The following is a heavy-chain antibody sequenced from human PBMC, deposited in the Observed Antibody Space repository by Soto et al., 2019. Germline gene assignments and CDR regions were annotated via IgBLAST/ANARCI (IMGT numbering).Heavy chain of an antibody. D-gene: IGHD3-22*01. V-gene: IGHV1-2*02. CDR1: GYTFTGYY. CDR2: INPNSGGT. J-gene: IGHJ5*02. Sequence: AASVKVSCKASGYTFTGYYMHWVRQAPGQGLEWMGWINPNSGGTNYAQKFQGRVTMTRDTSISTAYMELSRLRSDDTAVYYCARDPYYYDSSGSWGQGTLVTVSS. CDR3: ARDPYYYDSSGS.